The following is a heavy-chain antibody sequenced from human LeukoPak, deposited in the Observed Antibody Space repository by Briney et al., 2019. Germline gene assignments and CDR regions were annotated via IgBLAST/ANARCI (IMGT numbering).Heavy chain of an antibody. V-gene: IGHV3-48*01. Sequence: GGSLRLSCAASGFTFSSYSMNWVRQAPGKGLEWVSYITSGSGTIYYADSVKGRFTISRDNGRNSLYLQMNSLRAEDTAVYYCAKGVGYCTVISCYHFDYWGQGTLVTVSS. CDR3: AKGVGYCTVISCYHFDY. J-gene: IGHJ4*02. CDR1: GFTFSSYS. D-gene: IGHD2-15*01. CDR2: ITSGSGTI.